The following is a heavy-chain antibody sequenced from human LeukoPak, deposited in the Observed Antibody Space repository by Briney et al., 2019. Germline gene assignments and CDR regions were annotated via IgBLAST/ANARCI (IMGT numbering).Heavy chain of an antibody. J-gene: IGHJ4*02. D-gene: IGHD3-10*01. V-gene: IGHV3-30*18. Sequence: GGSLRLSCAASGFTFSNSGMHWVRQALGKGLEWVAVISYDGSKKYYADSVKGRFTISRDNSKNTLYLQVNTVRVEDTAVFYCAKFSGSGSYYNGGLDYWGQGALVTVSS. CDR1: GFTFSNSG. CDR2: ISYDGSKK. CDR3: AKFSGSGSYYNGGLDY.